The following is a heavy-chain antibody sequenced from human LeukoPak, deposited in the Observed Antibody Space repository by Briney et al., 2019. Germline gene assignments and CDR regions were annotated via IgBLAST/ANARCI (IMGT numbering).Heavy chain of an antibody. V-gene: IGHV4-34*01. Sequence: SETLSLTCAVYGGSFSGYYWSWIRQPPGKGLEWIGEINHSGNTNYNPSLKSRVTISVDTSKNQFSLKLSSVTAADTAVYYCARASSQYQLLPGGWFDPWGQGTLVTVSS. CDR2: INHSGNT. CDR3: ARASSQYQLLPGGWFDP. J-gene: IGHJ5*02. D-gene: IGHD2-2*01. CDR1: GGSFSGYY.